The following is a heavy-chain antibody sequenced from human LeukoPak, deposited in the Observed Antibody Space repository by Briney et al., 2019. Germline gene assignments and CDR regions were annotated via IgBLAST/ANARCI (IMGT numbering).Heavy chain of an antibody. CDR3: ARDSRYSDTSGYYYSHYYMDV. Sequence: SETLSLTCTVSGGSISSYNWSWIRQPPGKGLEWIGYIYYSGNTNYNPSLKSRVTISVDTSKNQFSLKLSSVTAADTAVYYCARDSRYSDTSGYYYSHYYMDVWGKGTTVTVSS. CDR1: GGSISSYN. CDR2: IYYSGNT. J-gene: IGHJ6*03. D-gene: IGHD3-22*01. V-gene: IGHV4-59*01.